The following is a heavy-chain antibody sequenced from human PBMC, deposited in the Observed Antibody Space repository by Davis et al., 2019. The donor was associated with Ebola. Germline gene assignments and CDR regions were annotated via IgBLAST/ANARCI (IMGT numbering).Heavy chain of an antibody. V-gene: IGHV3-30-3*01. D-gene: IGHD1-14*01. J-gene: IGHJ4*02. Sequence: GESLKISCAASGFTFSRYAMSWVRQAPGKGLEWVAVISYDGSNKYYADSVKGRFTISRDNSKNTLYLQMNSLRAEDTAVYYCARGKGITHIPTPFDYWGQGTLVTVSS. CDR2: ISYDGSNK. CDR3: ARGKGITHIPTPFDY. CDR1: GFTFSRYA.